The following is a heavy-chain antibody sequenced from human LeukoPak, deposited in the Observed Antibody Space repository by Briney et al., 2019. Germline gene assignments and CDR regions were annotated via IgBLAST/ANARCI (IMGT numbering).Heavy chain of an antibody. CDR2: IDGSGSS. CDR3: ARVLHNCSGDSCYSRWFDP. V-gene: IGHV4-38-2*02. J-gene: IGHJ5*02. Sequence: SETLSLTCTVSGYSISSGYLWGWIRQPPGKGLEWIGSIDGSGSSYYNPSLKSRVTISVDKSRNQFSLQMTSVTAADTAVYYCARVLHNCSGDSCYSRWFDPWGQGTLVIVSS. D-gene: IGHD2-15*01. CDR1: GYSISSGYL.